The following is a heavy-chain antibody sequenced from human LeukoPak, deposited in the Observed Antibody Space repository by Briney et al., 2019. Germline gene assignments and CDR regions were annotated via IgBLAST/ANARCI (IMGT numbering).Heavy chain of an antibody. V-gene: IGHV1-18*01. CDR2: ITAFNGNT. J-gene: IGHJ5*02. D-gene: IGHD3-9*01. CDR3: ARDGHKYSSSSTIGFDP. CDR1: GYTFNNYG. Sequence: GASVKVSCKASGYTFNNYGITWVRQAPGQGLEWMGWITAFNGNTKYAQKVQGRVAMTTDTSTSTAYMELRSLRSDDTAVYYCARDGHKYSSSSTIGFDPWGQGTLVTVSS.